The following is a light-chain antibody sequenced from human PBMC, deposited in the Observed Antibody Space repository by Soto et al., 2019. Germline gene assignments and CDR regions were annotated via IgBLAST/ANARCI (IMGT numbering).Light chain of an antibody. J-gene: IGKJ5*01. CDR2: DVS. CDR1: QDISNY. V-gene: IGKV1-33*01. Sequence: DIQMTQSPSSLSASIGDRVTITCQASQDISNYLNWYQQRPGKAPKLLIHDVSNLETGVPSRFSGSGSGIHFTFTISSLQPEDLGTYYCLQYDNLPISFGQGTRLEIK. CDR3: LQYDNLPIS.